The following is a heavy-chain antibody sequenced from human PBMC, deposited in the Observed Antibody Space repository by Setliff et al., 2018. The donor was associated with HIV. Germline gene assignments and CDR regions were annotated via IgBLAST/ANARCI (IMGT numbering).Heavy chain of an antibody. CDR2: ISGSGDNI. V-gene: IGHV3-23*01. CDR1: GFTFNNHA. J-gene: IGHJ4*02. D-gene: IGHD3-3*01. Sequence: ETLSLSCAASGFTFNNHAMSWVRQAPGKGLEWVSAISGSGDNIYYADSVKGRFTFSRDNSKNTLYLQMNSLRAEDTAVYYCAKDSGDYNFWSTYRSNHFDYWGQGALVTVSS. CDR3: AKDSGDYNFWSTYRSNHFDY.